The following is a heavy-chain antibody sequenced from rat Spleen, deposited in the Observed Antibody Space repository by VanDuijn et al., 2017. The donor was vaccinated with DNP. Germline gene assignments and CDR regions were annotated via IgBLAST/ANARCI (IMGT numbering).Heavy chain of an antibody. CDR1: GXXITXXY. CDR3: ARWNHYVRYFDF. CDR2: ISYIGIT. Sequence: EVQLQESGPXXVKPSXXXSLTXXVTGXXITXXYWGWXRKXXXNKMXWMGYISYIGITGYNPSLNSRISITRNTSKNQFFLHLNSVTTEDTAKYYCARWNHYVRYFDFWGPGTMVTVSS. V-gene: IGHV3-1*01. J-gene: IGHJ1*01. D-gene: IGHD1-10*01.